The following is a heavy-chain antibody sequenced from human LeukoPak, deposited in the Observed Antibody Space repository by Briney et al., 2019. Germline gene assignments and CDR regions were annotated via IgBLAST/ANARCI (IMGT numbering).Heavy chain of an antibody. Sequence: SETLSLTCTVSDGSITRSSYYWGWIRQTPGEGLDLIGSIYYSGIAYYNPSLQGRVTMSVDTSKNQFSLKLNSVTVADTAVYYCARLRVTTGFDYWDQGIPVTVSS. J-gene: IGHJ4*02. V-gene: IGHV4-39*01. CDR1: DGSITRSSYY. CDR3: ARLRVTTGFDY. CDR2: IYYSGIA. D-gene: IGHD2-21*02.